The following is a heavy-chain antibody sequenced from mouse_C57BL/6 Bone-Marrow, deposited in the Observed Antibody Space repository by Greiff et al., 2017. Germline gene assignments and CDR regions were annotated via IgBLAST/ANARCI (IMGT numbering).Heavy chain of an antibody. D-gene: IGHD2-4*01. J-gene: IGHJ4*01. CDR1: GYTFTSYW. CDR2: IYPGSGST. Sequence: VQLQQPGAELVKPGASVKMSCKASGYTFTSYWITWVKQRPGQGLEWIGDIYPGSGSTNYNEKFKSKATLTVDTSSSTAYMQLSSLTSEDSAVXYCARSRDYDGAMDYWGQGTSVTVPS. CDR3: ARSRDYDGAMDY. V-gene: IGHV1-55*01.